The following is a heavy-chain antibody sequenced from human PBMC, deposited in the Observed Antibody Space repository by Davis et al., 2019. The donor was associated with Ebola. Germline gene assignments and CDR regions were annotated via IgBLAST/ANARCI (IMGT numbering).Heavy chain of an antibody. CDR1: GFTFSYYG. J-gene: IGHJ2*01. D-gene: IGHD4-17*01. CDR2: ISYDGSNK. Sequence: GESLKISCAASGFTFSYYGMHWVRQAPGKGLEWVAVISYDGSNKYFADSVKGRFTISRDNSKNTVYLQMNSLRAEDTAVYYCTRHVSGDFWYFDLWGRGTLVTVSS. CDR3: TRHVSGDFWYFDL. V-gene: IGHV3-30*03.